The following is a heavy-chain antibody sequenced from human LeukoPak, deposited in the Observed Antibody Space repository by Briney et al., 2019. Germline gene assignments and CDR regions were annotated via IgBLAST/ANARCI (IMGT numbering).Heavy chain of an antibody. V-gene: IGHV1-69*06. CDR2: IIPMFGTV. J-gene: IGHJ5*02. CDR1: GGTFSNKG. CDR3: ARDLAVAGTAWFDP. Sequence: ASVKVSCKASGGTFSNKGIGWVRQAPGQGLEWMGGIIPMFGTVNYAEKFRGRVTIIADKSTNTAYMDLTNLRYEDTAVYYCARDLAVAGTAWFDPWGQGTLVTVSS. D-gene: IGHD6-19*01.